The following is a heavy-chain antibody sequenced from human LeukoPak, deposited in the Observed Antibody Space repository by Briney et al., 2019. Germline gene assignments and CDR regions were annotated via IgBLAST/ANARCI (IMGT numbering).Heavy chain of an antibody. CDR3: AREGWDGSGSLDY. CDR1: GFTFSSYA. V-gene: IGHV3-23*01. Sequence: PGGSLRLSCAASGFTFSSYAMTWVRQAPGKGLEWVSIISGSGGSTSYADSVKGRFTISRDNSKNTLYLQMNSLRAEDTAVYYCAREGWDGSGSLDYWGQGTLVTVSS. J-gene: IGHJ4*02. CDR2: ISGSGGST. D-gene: IGHD3-10*01.